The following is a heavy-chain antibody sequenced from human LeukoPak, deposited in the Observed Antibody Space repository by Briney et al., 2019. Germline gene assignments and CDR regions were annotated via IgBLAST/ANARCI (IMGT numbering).Heavy chain of an antibody. D-gene: IGHD6-13*01. CDR2: ISGSGGST. CDR3: ASSIAAAGAFDY. CDR1: GFTFSSYA. Sequence: PGGSLRLSCAASGFTFSSYAMSWVRQAPGRGLEWVSAISGSGGSTYYADSVKGRFTISRDNSKNTLYLQMNSLRAEDTAVYYCASSIAAAGAFDYWGQGTLLTVSS. V-gene: IGHV3-23*01. J-gene: IGHJ4*02.